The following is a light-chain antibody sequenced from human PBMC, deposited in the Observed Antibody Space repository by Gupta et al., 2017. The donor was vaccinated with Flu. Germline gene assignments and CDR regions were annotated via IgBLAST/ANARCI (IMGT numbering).Light chain of an antibody. Sequence: SSELTQAPAVSVALGQTVRITCQGDSLRNYYDSWYQRKPGQAPVLVIYAKNIRPSGIPDRFSGSSSGNTASLTITGAQAEDEADYYCNARDSTGNHQAVFGGGTKLTVL. V-gene: IGLV3-19*01. J-gene: IGLJ3*02. CDR1: SLRNYY. CDR3: NARDSTGNHQAV. CDR2: AKN.